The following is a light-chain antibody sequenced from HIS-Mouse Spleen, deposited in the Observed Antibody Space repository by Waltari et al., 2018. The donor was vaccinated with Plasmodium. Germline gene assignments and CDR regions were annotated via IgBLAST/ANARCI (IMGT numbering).Light chain of an antibody. CDR1: QSVSSN. V-gene: IGKV3-15*01. J-gene: IGKJ2*01. CDR3: QQYNNPRTT. CDR2: GAS. Sequence: EIVMTQSPATLSVSPGERATLSCRASQSVSSNLAWYQQKPGQAPRLLIYGASTRATGIPDRFSGSGSGTEFTLTISSLQSEDFAVYYCQQYNNPRTTFGQGTKLEIK.